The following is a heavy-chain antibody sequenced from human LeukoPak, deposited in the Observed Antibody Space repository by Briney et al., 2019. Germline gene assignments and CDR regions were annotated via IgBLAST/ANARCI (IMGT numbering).Heavy chain of an antibody. Sequence: PSETLSLTCAVSGVSISGSYYYWSWIRQPAGKGLEWIGRIYTSGSTNYNPSLKSRVTISVDTSKNQFSLKLSSVTAADTAVYYCARDSKASSSWDRRSYYYYYMDVWGKGTTVTVSS. CDR1: GVSISGSYYY. CDR3: ARDSKASSSWDRRSYYYYYMDV. CDR2: IYTSGST. J-gene: IGHJ6*03. D-gene: IGHD6-13*01. V-gene: IGHV4-61*02.